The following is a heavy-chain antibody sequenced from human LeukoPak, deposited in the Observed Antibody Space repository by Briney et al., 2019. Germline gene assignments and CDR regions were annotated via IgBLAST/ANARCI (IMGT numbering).Heavy chain of an antibody. J-gene: IGHJ5*02. CDR1: GGSISSGDYY. CDR2: IYTSGST. D-gene: IGHD3-9*01. CDR3: ARAPLSNYEILTGYPESLWFDP. V-gene: IGHV4-61*02. Sequence: SQTLSLTCTVSGGSISSGDYYWSWIRQPAGKGLEWIGRIYTSGSTNYNPSLKSRVTISVDTSKNQFSLNLNSVTPEDTAVYYCARAPLSNYEILTGYPESLWFDPWGQGTLVIVSS.